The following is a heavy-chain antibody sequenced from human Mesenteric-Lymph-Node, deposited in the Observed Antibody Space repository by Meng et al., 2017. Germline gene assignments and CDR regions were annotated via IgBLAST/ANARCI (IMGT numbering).Heavy chain of an antibody. V-gene: IGHV1-8*01. D-gene: IGHD5-12*01. CDR1: GYTFTSYD. J-gene: IGHJ3*02. Sequence: ASVKVSCKASGYTFTSYDINWVRQATGQGLEWMGWMTPNSGNTGHAQKFQGGVTMARNTSTRTAYMQLSSLRSEDTAVYYCARGGYQAFDIWGQGTMVTVSS. CDR3: ARGGYQAFDI. CDR2: MTPNSGNT.